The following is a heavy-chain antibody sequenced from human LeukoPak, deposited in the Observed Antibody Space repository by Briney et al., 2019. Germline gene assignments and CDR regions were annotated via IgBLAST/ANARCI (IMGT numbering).Heavy chain of an antibody. D-gene: IGHD6-13*01. V-gene: IGHV4-39*01. CDR3: ARQVAAVGYYFDY. CDR1: GGSISSSSYY. J-gene: IGHJ4*02. Sequence: SETLSLTCTVSGGSISSSSYYWGWIRQPPGKGLEWIGSIYYSGSTYYNPSLKSRVTISVDTSKNQFSLKLNSVTAADTAVYYCARQVAAVGYYFDYWGQGTLVTVSS. CDR2: IYYSGST.